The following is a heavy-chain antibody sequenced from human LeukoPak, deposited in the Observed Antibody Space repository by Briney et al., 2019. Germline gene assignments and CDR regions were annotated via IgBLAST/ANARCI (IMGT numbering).Heavy chain of an antibody. D-gene: IGHD4-17*01. Sequence: ASVKVSCKASGYTFTGYYMHWVRQAPGQGLEWMGWINPNSGGTNYAQKFQGRVTMTRDTSISTAYTELSRLRSDDTAVYYCARVKDYGDVYYYYGMDVWGQGTTVTVSS. V-gene: IGHV1-2*02. CDR2: INPNSGGT. CDR1: GYTFTGYY. J-gene: IGHJ6*02. CDR3: ARVKDYGDVYYYYGMDV.